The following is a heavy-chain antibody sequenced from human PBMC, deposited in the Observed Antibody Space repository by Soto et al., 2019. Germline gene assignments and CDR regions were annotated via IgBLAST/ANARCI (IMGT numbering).Heavy chain of an antibody. CDR3: ARGGSGSYYFDY. CDR2: ISSNGGST. J-gene: IGHJ4*02. CDR1: GFTFSSYA. D-gene: IGHD1-26*01. Sequence: EVQLVESEDSLVQPGGSLRLSCAASGFTFSSYAMHWVRQAPGKGLEYVSAISSNGGSTYYADSVKGRFTISRDNSKNTLYLQMGSLRAEDMAVYYCARGGSGSYYFDYWGQGTLVTVSS. V-gene: IGHV3-64*02.